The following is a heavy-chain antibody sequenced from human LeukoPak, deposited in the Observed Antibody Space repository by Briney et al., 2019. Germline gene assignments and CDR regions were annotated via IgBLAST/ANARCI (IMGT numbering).Heavy chain of an antibody. CDR2: ITWNSGEI. D-gene: IGHD3-22*01. J-gene: IGHJ4*02. Sequence: SGGSLRLSCSVSGFIFDDYAMYWVRQAPGKGLEWVSGITWNSGEIGYADSVKGRFTISRDNARNYVYLQMNSLRVDDTALYYCAKASSRVYSDSTGYYLPFAHWGQGTLVTVSS. V-gene: IGHV3-9*01. CDR3: AKASSRVYSDSTGYYLPFAH. CDR1: GFIFDDYA.